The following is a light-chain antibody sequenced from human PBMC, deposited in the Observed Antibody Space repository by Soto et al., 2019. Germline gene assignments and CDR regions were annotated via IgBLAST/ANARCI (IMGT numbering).Light chain of an antibody. CDR2: GNS. Sequence: QSVLTQPPSXXXXXXXXXXXXCTGXSSNIGAGYDVHWYQQLPGTAPKLLIYGNSNRPSGVPDRFSGSKSGTSVSLAITGLQAEDEADYYCQSYDSNLSVVFGGGTKLTVL. CDR3: QSYDSNLSVV. V-gene: IGLV1-40*01. J-gene: IGLJ2*01. CDR1: SSNIGAGYD.